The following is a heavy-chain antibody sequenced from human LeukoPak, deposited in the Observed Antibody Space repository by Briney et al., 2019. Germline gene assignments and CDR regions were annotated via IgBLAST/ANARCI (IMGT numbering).Heavy chain of an antibody. CDR2: LRYDGINK. CDR1: GFTFRNYG. V-gene: IGHV3-30*02. Sequence: GGSLRLSCAASGFTFRNYGVHWVRQAPGKGLEWVAFLRYDGINKYYADSVKGRFTLSRDNFKNTLYLQMNSLRAEDTAVYYCAKEGDYYGSGSYRDAFDIWGQGTMVTVSS. J-gene: IGHJ3*02. CDR3: AKEGDYYGSGSYRDAFDI. D-gene: IGHD3-10*01.